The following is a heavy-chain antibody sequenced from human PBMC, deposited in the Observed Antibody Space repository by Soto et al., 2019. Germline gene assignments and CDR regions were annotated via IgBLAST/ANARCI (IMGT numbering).Heavy chain of an antibody. J-gene: IGHJ4*02. V-gene: IGHV4-31*03. CDR1: GGSISSGGYY. CDR2: IYYSGST. D-gene: IGHD4-17*01. CDR3: ARGRNGDYILDY. Sequence: QVQLQESVPGLVKPSQTLSLTCTVSGGSISSGGYYWSWIRQHPGKGLEWIGYIYYSGSTYYNPSLKSRVTISVDTSKNQFSLKLSSVTAADTAVYYCARGRNGDYILDYWGQGTLVTVSS.